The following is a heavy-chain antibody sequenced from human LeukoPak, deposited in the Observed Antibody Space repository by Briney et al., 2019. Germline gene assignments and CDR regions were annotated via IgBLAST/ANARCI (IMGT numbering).Heavy chain of an antibody. J-gene: IGHJ5*02. Sequence: VASVKVSCKASGYTFTSYDINWVRQATGQGLEWMGWMNPNSGNTGYAQKFRGRVTMTRNTSISTAYMELSSLRSEDTAVYYCARGYCSGGSCYSGRWFDPWGQGTLVTVSS. D-gene: IGHD2-15*01. V-gene: IGHV1-8*01. CDR1: GYTFTSYD. CDR3: ARGYCSGGSCYSGRWFDP. CDR2: MNPNSGNT.